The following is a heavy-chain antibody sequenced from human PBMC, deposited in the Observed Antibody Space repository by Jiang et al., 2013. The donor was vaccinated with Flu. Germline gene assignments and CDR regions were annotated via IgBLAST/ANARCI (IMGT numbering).Heavy chain of an antibody. CDR1: GGSISSSSYY. CDR3: ARGSQGPPFDY. J-gene: IGHJ4*02. V-gene: IGHV4-39*01. CDR2: IYYSGST. D-gene: IGHD2-15*01. Sequence: TLSLTCTVSGGSISSSSYYWGWIRQPPGKGLEWIGSIYYSGSTYYNPSLKSRVTISVDTSKNQFSLKLSSVTATDTAVYYCARGSQGPPFDYWGQGTLVTVSS.